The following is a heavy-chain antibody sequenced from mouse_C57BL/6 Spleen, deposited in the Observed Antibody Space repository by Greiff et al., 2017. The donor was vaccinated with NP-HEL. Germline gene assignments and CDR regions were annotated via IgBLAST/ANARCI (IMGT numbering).Heavy chain of an antibody. D-gene: IGHD2-2*01. CDR2: IYPRSGNT. CDR1: GYTFTSYG. CDR3: ARGGLRRTDWYVDV. V-gene: IGHV1-81*01. Sequence: QVQLQQSGAELARPGASVKLSCKASGYTFTSYGISWVKQRTGQGLEWIGEIYPRSGNTYYNETFKGKATLTADKSSSTAYMELRSLTSEDSAVYFCARGGLRRTDWYVDVWGTGTTVTVSS. J-gene: IGHJ1*03.